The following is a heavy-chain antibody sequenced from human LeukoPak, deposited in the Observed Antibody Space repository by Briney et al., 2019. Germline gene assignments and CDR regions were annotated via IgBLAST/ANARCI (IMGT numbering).Heavy chain of an antibody. V-gene: IGHV3-30-3*01. CDR3: ARGDYDLSGSYHYGMDV. Sequence: GRSLRLSCAAPGFTFNSYTMHWVRQAPGKGLEWVAVMSSDGNKKFYAEYVKGRFTISRDNSENTLYLEMNSPRGEDTAVYYCARGDYDLSGSYHYGMDVWGRGTTVTVSS. CDR2: MSSDGNKK. CDR1: GFTFNSYT. D-gene: IGHD3-10*01. J-gene: IGHJ6*02.